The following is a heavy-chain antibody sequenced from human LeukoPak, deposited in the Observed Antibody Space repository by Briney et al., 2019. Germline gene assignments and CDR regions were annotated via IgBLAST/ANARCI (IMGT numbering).Heavy chain of an antibody. CDR3: AAGMAARGKYYFNY. CDR1: GYSFTSYW. V-gene: IGHV5-51*01. Sequence: PGESLKISCKGSGYSFTSYWIGWVRQMPGKGLRWLGIIYPGDSDTRYSPSFQGQVTISADKSISTACLQWSSLKASDTAMYYCAAGMAARGKYYFNYWGQGTLVTVSS. D-gene: IGHD6-13*01. CDR2: IYPGDSDT. J-gene: IGHJ4*02.